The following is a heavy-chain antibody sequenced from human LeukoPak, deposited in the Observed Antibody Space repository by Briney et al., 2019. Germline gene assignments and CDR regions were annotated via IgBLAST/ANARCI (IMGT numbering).Heavy chain of an antibody. V-gene: IGHV4-30-4*01. D-gene: IGHD3-3*01. CDR2: INYSGSA. J-gene: IGHJ4*02. Sequence: SETLSLTCTVSGGSISSANYYWSWIRQPPGKGLEWIGYINYSGSAYYNPSLKSRVTISVDTSKNQFSLRLSSVTAADTAVYYCQSRYLEWLLEYWGQGTLVTVSS. CDR1: GGSISSANYY. CDR3: QSRYLEWLLEY.